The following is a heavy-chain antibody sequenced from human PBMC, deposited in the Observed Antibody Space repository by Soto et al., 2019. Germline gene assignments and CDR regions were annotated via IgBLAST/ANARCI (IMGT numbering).Heavy chain of an antibody. CDR3: ARADMGYYDSSGYDY. CDR2: IYHSGST. J-gene: IGHJ4*02. Sequence: SETLSLTCAVSGGSLSSGGYSWRWIRQPPGKGLEWIGYIYHSGSTYYNPSLKSRVTISVDRSKNQFSLKLSSVTAADTAVYYCARADMGYYDSSGYDYWGQGTLVTVSS. D-gene: IGHD3-22*01. CDR1: GGSLSSGGYS. V-gene: IGHV4-30-2*01.